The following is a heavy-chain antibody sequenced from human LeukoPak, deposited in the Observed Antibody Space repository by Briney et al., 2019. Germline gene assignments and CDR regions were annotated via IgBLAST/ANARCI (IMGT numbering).Heavy chain of an antibody. Sequence: PSETLSLTCTVSGGSISSSNYYWGWIRQPPGKGLECIGSISYSGSTYYNPSLKSRVTISVDTSKNQFSLKLSSVTAADTAVYYCARGVSGGRQYYFDYWGQGTLVTVSS. D-gene: IGHD2-15*01. V-gene: IGHV4-39*07. J-gene: IGHJ4*02. CDR2: ISYSGST. CDR1: GGSISSSNYY. CDR3: ARGVSGGRQYYFDY.